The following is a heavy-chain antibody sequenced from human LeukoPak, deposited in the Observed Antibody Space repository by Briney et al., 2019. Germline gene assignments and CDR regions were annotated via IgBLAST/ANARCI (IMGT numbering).Heavy chain of an antibody. CDR3: ARAGRAYYDFWSGYSTTGYGMDV. J-gene: IGHJ6*02. D-gene: IGHD3-3*01. CDR1: GGSISSGGYY. Sequence: SETLSLTCTVSGGSISSGGYYWSWIRQHPGKGLEWIGYIYYSGSTNYNPSLKSRVTISVDTSKNQFSLKLSSVTAADTAVYYCARAGRAYYDFWSGYSTTGYGMDVWGQGTTVTVSS. V-gene: IGHV4-61*08. CDR2: IYYSGST.